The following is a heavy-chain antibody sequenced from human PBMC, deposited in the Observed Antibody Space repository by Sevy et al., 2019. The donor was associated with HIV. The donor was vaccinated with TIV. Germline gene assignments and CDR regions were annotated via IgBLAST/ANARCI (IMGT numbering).Heavy chain of an antibody. CDR3: AVSQSCGGDCYYFDS. Sequence: ASVKVSCEASGYTFTTSGINWVRQAPGQGLEWMGLINPTGGHTSDAQRFQGRLSMTRDTSTTTFYMELSSLTYEDTAVYYCAVSQSCGGDCYYFDSWGQGTLVTVSS. J-gene: IGHJ4*02. CDR1: GYTFTTSG. V-gene: IGHV1-46*01. D-gene: IGHD2-21*02. CDR2: INPTGGHT.